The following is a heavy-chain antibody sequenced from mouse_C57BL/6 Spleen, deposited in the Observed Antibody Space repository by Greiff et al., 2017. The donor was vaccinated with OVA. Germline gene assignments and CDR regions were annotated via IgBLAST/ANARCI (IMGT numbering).Heavy chain of an antibody. CDR3: ATYDGYYPFDY. CDR2: ISSGSSTI. J-gene: IGHJ2*01. Sequence: EVKLVESGGGLVKPGGSLKLSCAASGFTFSDYGMHWVRQAPEKGLEWVAYISSGSSTIYYADTVKGRFTISRDNAKNTLFLQMTSLRSEDTAMYYCATYDGYYPFDYWGQGTTLTVSS. V-gene: IGHV5-17*01. CDR1: GFTFSDYG. D-gene: IGHD2-3*01.